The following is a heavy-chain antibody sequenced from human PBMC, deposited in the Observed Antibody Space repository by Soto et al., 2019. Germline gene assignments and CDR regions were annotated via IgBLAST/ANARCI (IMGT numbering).Heavy chain of an antibody. J-gene: IGHJ4*02. CDR3: AKDMRHGDYGRFYY. V-gene: IGHV3-23*01. CDR2: IGGSGGSI. Sequence: EVQLLESGGRLEQPGGSLRLSCAASGFTFSSYAMTWVRQAPGKGLEWVSTIGGSGGSIYYADSVKGRFIISRDNSKNKLHLQMNSQRVDDTAVYYCAKDMRHGDYGRFYYWGQRTLVTVSS. CDR1: GFTFSSYA. D-gene: IGHD4-17*01.